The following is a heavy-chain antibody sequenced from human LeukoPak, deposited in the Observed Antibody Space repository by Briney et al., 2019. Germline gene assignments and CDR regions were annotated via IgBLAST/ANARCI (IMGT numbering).Heavy chain of an antibody. V-gene: IGHV4-34*01. J-gene: IGHJ4*02. D-gene: IGHD3-16*02. CDR3: ARRPGYVWGSYRYGAPFDY. CDR1: GGSFSGYY. Sequence: SETLSLTCAVYGGSFSGYYWGWIRQPPGKGLEWIGEINHSGSTNYNPSLKSRVTISVDTSKNQFSLKLSSVTAADTAVYYCARRPGYVWGSYRYGAPFDYWGQGTLVTVSS. CDR2: INHSGST.